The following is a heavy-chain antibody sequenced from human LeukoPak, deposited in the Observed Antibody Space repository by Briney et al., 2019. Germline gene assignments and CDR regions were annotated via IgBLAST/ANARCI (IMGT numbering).Heavy chain of an antibody. CDR3: AKDGISSGDAFDI. J-gene: IGHJ3*02. CDR1: GFTFSSYS. V-gene: IGHV3-48*01. D-gene: IGHD6-6*01. Sequence: GGSLRLSCAASGFTFSSYSMNWVRQAPGKGLEWVSYISSSSSTIYYADSVKGRFTISRDNAKNTLYLQMNSLRAEDTAVYYCAKDGISSGDAFDIWGQGTMVTVSS. CDR2: ISSSSSTI.